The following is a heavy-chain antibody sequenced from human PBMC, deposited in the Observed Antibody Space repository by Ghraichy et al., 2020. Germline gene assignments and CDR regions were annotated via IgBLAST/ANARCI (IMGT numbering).Heavy chain of an antibody. Sequence: SETLSLTCAVYGGSFSGYYWSWIRQPPGKGLEWIGEINHSGSTNYNPSLKSRVTISVDTSKNQFSLKLSSVTAADTAVYYCARGVGEVFYGSGSYYHEYYFDYWGQGTLVTVSS. CDR1: GGSFSGYY. V-gene: IGHV4-34*01. D-gene: IGHD3-10*01. J-gene: IGHJ4*02. CDR2: INHSGST. CDR3: ARGVGEVFYGSGSYYHEYYFDY.